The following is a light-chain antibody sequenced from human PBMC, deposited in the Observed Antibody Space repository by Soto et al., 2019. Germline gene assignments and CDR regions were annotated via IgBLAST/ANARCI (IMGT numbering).Light chain of an antibody. CDR3: QQYGSSPYT. CDR2: GAS. CDR1: QSVSSSY. Sequence: EIVLTQSPGTLSLSPGERATLSCRASQSVSSSYLAWYQQKPGQAPRLLISGASSRATGFPDRFSGSGSGTDFTLTISRLEPVDFAVYYCQQYGSSPYTFGQGTKLEIK. V-gene: IGKV3-20*01. J-gene: IGKJ2*01.